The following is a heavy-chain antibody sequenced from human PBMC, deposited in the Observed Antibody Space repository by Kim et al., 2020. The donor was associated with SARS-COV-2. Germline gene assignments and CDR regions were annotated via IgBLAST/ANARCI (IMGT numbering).Heavy chain of an antibody. J-gene: IGHJ5*02. V-gene: IGHV7-4-1*02. CDR3: ARDRFDGSYNWFDP. D-gene: IGHD3-10*01. Sequence: AQGVTGRFVFSLDTSVSTAYLQISSLKAEDTAVYYCARDRFDGSYNWFDPWGQGTLVTVSS.